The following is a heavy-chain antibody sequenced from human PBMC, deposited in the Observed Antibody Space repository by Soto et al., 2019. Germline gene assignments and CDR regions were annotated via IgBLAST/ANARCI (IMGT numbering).Heavy chain of an antibody. D-gene: IGHD2-15*01. Sequence: QVQLVQSGAEVKKPGSSVKVSCQDSGGTFNNFAFTWVRQAHGQGLEWLGGIMPVFHTTNIAQTFQDRITVTADDFTTTVYMEMTSLRYDDTAVYYCATATISPVSATLYHYGMDVWGQGTTVTVSS. CDR1: GGTFNNFA. CDR3: ATATISPVSATLYHYGMDV. V-gene: IGHV1-69*01. CDR2: IMPVFHTT. J-gene: IGHJ6*02.